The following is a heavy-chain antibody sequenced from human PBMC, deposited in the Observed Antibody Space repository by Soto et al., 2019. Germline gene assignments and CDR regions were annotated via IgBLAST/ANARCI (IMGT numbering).Heavy chain of an antibody. Sequence: SAKVRCEESGDALASCASWWVRQSTEQVLEWMGWISAYNGNTNYAQKLQGRVTMTTDTSTSTAYMELRSLRSDDTAVYYCARDYYDSSGSAGGPFAYCGQGTPVTVSS. D-gene: IGHD3-22*01. V-gene: IGHV1-18*01. J-gene: IGHJ4*02. CDR1: GDALASCA. CDR3: ARDYYDSSGSAGGPFAY. CDR2: ISAYNGNT.